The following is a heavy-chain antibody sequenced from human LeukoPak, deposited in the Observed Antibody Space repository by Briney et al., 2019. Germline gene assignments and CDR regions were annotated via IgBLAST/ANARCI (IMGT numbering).Heavy chain of an antibody. CDR1: GGSISSYY. V-gene: IGHV4-59*12. CDR2: IYYSGST. Sequence: SETLSLTCTVSGGSISSYYWSWIRQPPGKGLEWIGYIYYSGSTYYNPSLKSRVTISVDTSKNQFSLNLMSVIAADTAAYYCTRDTGTTGEVKFDPWGQGTLVTVSS. J-gene: IGHJ5*02. CDR3: TRDTGTTGEVKFDP. D-gene: IGHD4-17*01.